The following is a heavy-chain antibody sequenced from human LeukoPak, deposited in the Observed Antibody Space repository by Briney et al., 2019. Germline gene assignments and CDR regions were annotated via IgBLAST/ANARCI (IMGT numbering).Heavy chain of an antibody. V-gene: IGHV4-30-2*01. D-gene: IGHD6-13*01. CDR3: ARGYSSSWPNAFDI. CDR1: GGSISSGGYS. Sequence: SETLSLTCAVSGGSISSGGYSWSWIRQPPGKGLEWIGYIYHSGSTYYNPSLKSRVTISVDRSKNQFSLKLSSVTAADTAVYYCARGYSSSWPNAFDIWGQGTMVTVSS. CDR2: IYHSGST. J-gene: IGHJ3*02.